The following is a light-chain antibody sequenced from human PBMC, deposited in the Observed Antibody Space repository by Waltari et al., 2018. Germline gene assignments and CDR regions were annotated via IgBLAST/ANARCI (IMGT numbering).Light chain of an antibody. CDR2: DIS. J-gene: IGLJ1*01. CDR1: SRDIGGYNY. V-gene: IGLV2-14*03. Sequence: QSALTQPASVSGSPGQSITISCTGTSRDIGGYNYLSWYQQHPGNAPNVVIFDISYRPSGVSSRFSGSKSGNTASLTISGLQAEDEADYYCTSYTSSHGLVFGTGTKVTVL. CDR3: TSYTSSHGLV.